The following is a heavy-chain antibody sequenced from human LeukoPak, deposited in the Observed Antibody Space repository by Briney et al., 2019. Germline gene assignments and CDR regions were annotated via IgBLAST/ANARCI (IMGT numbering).Heavy chain of an antibody. J-gene: IGHJ4*02. CDR1: GFTFSRYW. CDR3: AREGGYSGYDFAY. V-gene: IGHV3-7*01. CDR2: IKQDGSEK. Sequence: GGSLRLSCAASGFTFSRYWMNWVRQAPGKGLEWVAIIKQDGSEKYYVDSVKGRFTISRDNAKNSLYLQMDSLRAEDTAVYYCAREGGYSGYDFAYWGQGTLVTVSS. D-gene: IGHD5-12*01.